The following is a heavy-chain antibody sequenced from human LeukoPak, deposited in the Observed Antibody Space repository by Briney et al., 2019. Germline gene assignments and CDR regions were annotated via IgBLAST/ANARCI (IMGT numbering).Heavy chain of an antibody. D-gene: IGHD2-2*01. CDR3: AKDGLARYCSSTSCYYASNPYYFDY. Sequence: GGSLRLSCAASGFTFSSYAMSWVRQAPGKGLEWVSAISGSGGSTYYADSVKGRFTISRDNSKNTLYLQMNSLRAGDTAVYYCAKDGLARYCSSTSCYYASNPYYFDYWGQGTLVTVSS. CDR1: GFTFSSYA. CDR2: ISGSGGST. V-gene: IGHV3-23*01. J-gene: IGHJ4*02.